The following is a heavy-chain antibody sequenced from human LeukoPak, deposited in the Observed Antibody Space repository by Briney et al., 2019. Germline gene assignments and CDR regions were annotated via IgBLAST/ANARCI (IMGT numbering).Heavy chain of an antibody. D-gene: IGHD6-19*01. J-gene: IGHJ5*02. Sequence: GGSLRLSCAASGFTFSTYAMHWVRQAPGKGLEWVGVISYDGSEKYYADSVRGRFTISRDNSKNTLYLQMSSLRPDDMAVYYCAREYSSGWKNWFAPWGQGTLVTVSS. CDR3: AREYSSGWKNWFAP. V-gene: IGHV3-30*04. CDR2: ISYDGSEK. CDR1: GFTFSTYA.